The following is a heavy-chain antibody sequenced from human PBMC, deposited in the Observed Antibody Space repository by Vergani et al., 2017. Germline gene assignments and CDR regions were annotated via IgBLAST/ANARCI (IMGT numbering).Heavy chain of an antibody. D-gene: IGHD3-9*01. J-gene: IGHJ4*02. CDR2: IYHSGGA. V-gene: IGHV4-39*01. CDR3: ARTGSFILRYFHWAL. CDR1: GGSITSSSYY. Sequence: QLHLQESGPGLVKPSETLSLTCTVSGGSITSSSYYWGLIRQPPGQGLEWIGNIYHSGGAYYNPSLKGRVTLSFDTTKNQVALEVTSVTAAETAIYFCARTGSFILRYFHWALWGQGTLVTVSS.